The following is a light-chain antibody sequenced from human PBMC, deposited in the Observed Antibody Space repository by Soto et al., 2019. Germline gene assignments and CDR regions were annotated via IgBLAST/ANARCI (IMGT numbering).Light chain of an antibody. V-gene: IGLV3-21*04. CDR3: QVWDYRTDHWG. CDR2: YDS. J-gene: IGLJ3*02. Sequence: SYVLTQPPSASVAPGQTANIACGGNNIGDKSVHWYQQKPGQAPVLVIHYDSDRPSGIPDRFFGSNSGNTATLTISRVEAGDEADYYCQVWDYRTDHWGLGGGTKLTVL. CDR1: NIGDKS.